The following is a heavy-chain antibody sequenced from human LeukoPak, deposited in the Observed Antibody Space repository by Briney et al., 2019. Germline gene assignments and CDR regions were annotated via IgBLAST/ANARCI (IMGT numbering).Heavy chain of an antibody. J-gene: IGHJ4*02. CDR1: GFTFSDFW. D-gene: IGHD1-1*01. CDR2: IKEDGTEK. V-gene: IGHV3-7*01. Sequence: GGSLRLSCAGSGFTFSDFWMTWVRQTPGKGLEWVANIKEDGTEKNLVDSVKGRFTISRDNTKNLLFLEMNSLRGDDTAIYYCVRESRPGGAMGLYHNLDYWGQGTLVAVSS. CDR3: VRESRPGGAMGLYHNLDY.